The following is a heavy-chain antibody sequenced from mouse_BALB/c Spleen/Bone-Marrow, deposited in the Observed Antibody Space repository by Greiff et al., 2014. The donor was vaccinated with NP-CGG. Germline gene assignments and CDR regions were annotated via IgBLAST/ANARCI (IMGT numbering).Heavy chain of an antibody. D-gene: IGHD2-1*01. CDR3: AIYYGNYYAMDY. J-gene: IGHJ4*01. CDR1: GFNIKDTY. Sequence: VHVKQSGAELVKPGASVKLSCTASGFNIKDTYMHWVKQRPEQGLEWIGRVDPANGNTKYDPKFQGKATITADTSSNTAYLQLNSLTSEDTAVYYCAIYYGNYYAMDYWGQGTSVTVSS. CDR2: VDPANGNT. V-gene: IGHV14-3*02.